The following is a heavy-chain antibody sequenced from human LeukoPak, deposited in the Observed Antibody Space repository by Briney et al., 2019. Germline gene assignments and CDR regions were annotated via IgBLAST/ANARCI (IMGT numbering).Heavy chain of an antibody. CDR1: GGTFSSYA. Sequence: SVKVSCKASGGTFSSYAISWVRQAPGQGLEWMGGIIPIFGTANYAQKFQGRVTITADESTSTAYMELGSLRSEDTAVYYCASTLKKGDYYYYYGMDVWGQGTTVTVSS. CDR3: ASTLKKGDYYYYYGMDV. J-gene: IGHJ6*02. V-gene: IGHV1-69*13. CDR2: IIPIFGTA.